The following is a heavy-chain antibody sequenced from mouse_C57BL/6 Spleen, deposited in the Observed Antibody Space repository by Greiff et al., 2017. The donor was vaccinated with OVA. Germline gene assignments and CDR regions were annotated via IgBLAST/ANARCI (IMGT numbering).Heavy chain of an antibody. D-gene: IGHD4-1*01. J-gene: IGHJ4*01. Sequence: VQLQQSGPGLVQPSQSLSITCTVSGFSLTSYGVHWVRQSPGKGLEWLGVIWSGGSTDYNAAFISRLSISKDNSKSQVFFKMNSLQADDTAIYYCARPLTGTHYAMDYWGQGTSVTVSS. CDR1: GFSLTSYG. V-gene: IGHV2-2*01. CDR2: IWSGGST. CDR3: ARPLTGTHYAMDY.